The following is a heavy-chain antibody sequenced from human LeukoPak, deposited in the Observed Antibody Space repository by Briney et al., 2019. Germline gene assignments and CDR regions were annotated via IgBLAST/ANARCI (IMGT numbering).Heavy chain of an antibody. CDR2: IIPIFGTA. Sequence: ASVKVSCKASGGTFSSYAISWVRQAPGQGLEWMGGIIPIFGTANCAQKFQGRVTITADKSTSTAYMELSSLRSEDTAVYYCASAASVWWDSFDYWGQGTLVTVSS. CDR3: ASAASVWWDSFDY. D-gene: IGHD1-26*01. CDR1: GGTFSSYA. J-gene: IGHJ4*02. V-gene: IGHV1-69*06.